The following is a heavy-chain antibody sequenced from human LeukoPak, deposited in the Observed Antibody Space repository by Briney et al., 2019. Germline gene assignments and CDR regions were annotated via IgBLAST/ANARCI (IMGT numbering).Heavy chain of an antibody. CDR1: GFTFSSYA. J-gene: IGHJ4*02. V-gene: IGHV3-23*01. Sequence: PGGSLRLSCAVSGFTFSSYAMSWVRQAPGKGLEWVSTISGDDAFTDYAYADSVRGRFTISRDKSKNTLYLQMNSLRAENTAVYYCAKSEWLLGVFDYWGQGTLVTVSS. CDR2: ISGDDAFT. D-gene: IGHD3-3*01. CDR3: AKSEWLLGVFDY.